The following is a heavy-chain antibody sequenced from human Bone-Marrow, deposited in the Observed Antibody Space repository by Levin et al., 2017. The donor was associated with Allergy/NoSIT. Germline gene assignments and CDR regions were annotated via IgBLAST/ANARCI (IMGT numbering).Heavy chain of an antibody. Sequence: SLRLSCAASGFSFSSYAMHWVRQAPGKGLEWFFLIFPFFPSPSSFSSFKGRFTISRDNFKNTMYLQVNSLRTEDTALYYCARVGRPGDIVVPSYGLDVWGQGTTVTVSS. D-gene: IGHD2-21*01. V-gene: IGHV3-30*03. CDR2: IFPFFPSP. J-gene: IGHJ6*02. CDR3: ARVGRPGDIVVPSYGLDV. CDR1: GFSFSSYA.